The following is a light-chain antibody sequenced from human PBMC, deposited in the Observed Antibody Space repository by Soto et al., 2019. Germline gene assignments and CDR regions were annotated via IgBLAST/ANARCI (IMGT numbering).Light chain of an antibody. Sequence: EIVLTQSPGTLSLSPGERATLSCRASQSVSSSYLAWYQQKPGQAPRLLIYGASSRATGIPDRFSGSGSGTDFTLTISRLEPEDFAVYYCQQYCSSTRKFGQGTKVEIK. CDR3: QQYCSSTRK. CDR2: GAS. V-gene: IGKV3-20*01. J-gene: IGKJ1*01. CDR1: QSVSSSY.